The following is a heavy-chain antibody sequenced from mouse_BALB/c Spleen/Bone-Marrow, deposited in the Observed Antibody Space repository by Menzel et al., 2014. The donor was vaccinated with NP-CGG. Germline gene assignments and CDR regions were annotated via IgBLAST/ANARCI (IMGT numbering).Heavy chain of an antibody. CDR3: ARARPNGSSPWFAY. Sequence: EVKLQESGPGLVKPSQSLSLTCTVTGYSITSDYAWNWIRQFPGNKLEWMGYISYSGSTSYNPSLKSRISITRDTSKNQFFLQLNSVTTEDTATYYWARARPNGSSPWFAYWGQGTLVTVSA. CDR2: ISYSGST. D-gene: IGHD1-1*01. V-gene: IGHV3-2*02. CDR1: GYSITSDYA. J-gene: IGHJ3*01.